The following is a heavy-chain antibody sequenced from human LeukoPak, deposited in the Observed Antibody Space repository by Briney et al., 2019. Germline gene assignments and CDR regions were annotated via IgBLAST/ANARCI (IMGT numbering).Heavy chain of an antibody. CDR2: IKSKTDGGTT. J-gene: IGHJ3*02. D-gene: IGHD3-10*01. Sequence: PGGSLRLSCAASGFTFSNAWMSWVRQAPGKGLEWVGRIKSKTDGGTTDYAAPVKGRFTISRDDSKNTLYLQMNSLKTEDTAVYYCTTVITMVRGVIMYDAFDIWGQGTMVAVSS. CDR3: TTVITMVRGVIMYDAFDI. CDR1: GFTFSNAW. V-gene: IGHV3-15*01.